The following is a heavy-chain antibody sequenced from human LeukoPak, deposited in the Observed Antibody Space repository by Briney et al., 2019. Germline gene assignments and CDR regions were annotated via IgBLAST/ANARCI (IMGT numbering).Heavy chain of an antibody. Sequence: PSETLSLTCIVSGGSLSSNNYYWGWIRQPPGKGLEWIGSIYYSGSTYYNPSLKSRVTISVHTSKNQFSLKLSSVTATDTAVYYCATRIAVAGNYFDYWGQGNLVTVSS. D-gene: IGHD6-19*01. V-gene: IGHV4-39*01. J-gene: IGHJ4*02. CDR3: ATRIAVAGNYFDY. CDR2: IYYSGST. CDR1: GGSLSSNNYY.